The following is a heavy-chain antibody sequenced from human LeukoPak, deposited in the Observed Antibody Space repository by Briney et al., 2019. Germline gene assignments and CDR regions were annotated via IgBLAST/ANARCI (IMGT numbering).Heavy chain of an antibody. CDR1: GGSISSGSYY. CDR3: ASGSYGYDDY. CDR2: IYTSGST. V-gene: IGHV4-61*02. D-gene: IGHD1-26*01. J-gene: IGHJ4*02. Sequence: SETLSLTCTVSGGSISSGSYYWSCIRQPAGKGLEWIGRIYTSGSTNYNPSLKSRVTISVDTSKNQFSLKLSSVTAADTAVYYCASGSYGYDDYWGQGTLVTVSS.